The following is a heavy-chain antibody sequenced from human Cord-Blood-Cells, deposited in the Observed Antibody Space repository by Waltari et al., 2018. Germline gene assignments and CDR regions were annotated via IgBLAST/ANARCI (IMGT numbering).Heavy chain of an antibody. V-gene: IGHV1-69*09. CDR3: ARDRGDTAMGTSWFDP. CDR2: SCPNVVIA. CDR1: GGTFRSYA. Sequence: QVQLVQSGAEVKKPGSSVKVTCKASGGTFRSYAISWVRQAPGQGLEGRGRSCPNVVIANCAQKYQARVTITGDKSTSKDYMELSSLRSDDTAGDYCARDRGDTAMGTSWFDPWGQGTLVTVSS. J-gene: IGHJ5*02. D-gene: IGHD5-18*01.